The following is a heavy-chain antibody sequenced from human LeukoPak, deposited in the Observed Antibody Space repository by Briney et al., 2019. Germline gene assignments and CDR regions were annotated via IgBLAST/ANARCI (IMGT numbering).Heavy chain of an antibody. Sequence: ASVKVSCKASGYTFTGYYIHWVRQAPGQGLEWMGWINPKSGGTNYAQKFQGRVTMTRDTSISTAYMELSSLQSDDTAVYYCARNPDEHWLDESENWYFDLWGSGTLVTVSS. CDR1: GYTFTGYY. D-gene: IGHD6-19*01. V-gene: IGHV1-2*02. J-gene: IGHJ2*01. CDR3: ARNPDEHWLDESENWYFDL. CDR2: INPKSGGT.